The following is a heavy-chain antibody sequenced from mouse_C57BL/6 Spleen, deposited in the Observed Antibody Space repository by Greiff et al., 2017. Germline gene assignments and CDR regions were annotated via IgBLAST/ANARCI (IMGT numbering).Heavy chain of an antibody. D-gene: IGHD2-2*01. CDR2: ICSGGST. Sequence: QVQLKESGPGLVQPSPSLSITCTASGFSLTSYGVHWVRQSPGKGLEWLGVICSGGSTAYNAAFMSRLSITEDNPTSQVFFKMNSLQADDTAVYYCAKKGGYAWFAYWGQGTMVTVSA. CDR1: GFSLTSYG. CDR3: AKKGGYAWFAY. J-gene: IGHJ3*01. V-gene: IGHV2-5*01.